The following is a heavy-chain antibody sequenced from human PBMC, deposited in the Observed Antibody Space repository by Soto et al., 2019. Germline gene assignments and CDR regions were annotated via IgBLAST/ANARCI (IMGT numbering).Heavy chain of an antibody. CDR2: IYPGDSDT. CDR1: GYSFTSYW. J-gene: IGHJ3*02. Sequence: GESLKISCKGSGYSFTSYWIGWVRQMPGKGLELMGIIYPGDSDTRYSPSFQGQVTISADKSISTAYLQWSSLKASDTAMYYCARWGLQGNPPDAFEIWGKGTKVTVAS. D-gene: IGHD1-26*01. V-gene: IGHV5-51*01. CDR3: ARWGLQGNPPDAFEI.